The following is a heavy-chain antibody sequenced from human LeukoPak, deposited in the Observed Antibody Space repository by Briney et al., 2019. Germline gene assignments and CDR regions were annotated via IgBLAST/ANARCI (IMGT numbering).Heavy chain of an antibody. D-gene: IGHD1-26*01. CDR1: GYTFTSYG. V-gene: IGHV1-18*01. Sequence: GASVKVSCKASGYTFTSYGISWVRQAPGQGLEWMGWISAYNGDTNYAQKLQGRVTMTTNTSTSTAYMELRSLRSDDTAVYYCARVLREQDFDYWGQGTLVTVSS. CDR2: ISAYNGDT. J-gene: IGHJ4*02. CDR3: ARVLREQDFDY.